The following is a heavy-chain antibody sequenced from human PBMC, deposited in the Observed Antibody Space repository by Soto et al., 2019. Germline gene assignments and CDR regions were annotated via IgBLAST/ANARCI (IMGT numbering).Heavy chain of an antibody. CDR1: GFTFSSYG. V-gene: IGHV3-30*18. D-gene: IGHD2-15*01. CDR3: AKDTRXGIVVVVAASPPFYFDY. Sequence: QVQLVESGGGVVQPGRSLRLSCAASGFTFSSYGMHWVRQAXXXXXXXXXXXXXXGXNKYYADSVKGRFTISRDNSKNTLYLQMNSLRAEDTAVXYCAKDTRXGIVVVVAASPPFYFDYWGQGTLVTVSS. CDR2: XXXXGXNK. J-gene: IGHJ4*02.